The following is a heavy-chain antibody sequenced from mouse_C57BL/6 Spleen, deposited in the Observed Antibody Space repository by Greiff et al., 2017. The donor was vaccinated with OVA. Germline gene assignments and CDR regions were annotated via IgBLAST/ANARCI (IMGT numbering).Heavy chain of an antibody. CDR2: IWSGGST. CDR1: GFSLTSYG. D-gene: IGHD2-2*01. V-gene: IGHV2-2*01. CDR3: ARNKGGYHGYVGC. Sequence: VQLQQSGPGLVQPSQSLSITCTVSGFSLTSYGVHWVRQSPGKGLEWLGVIWSGGSTDYNAAFISRLSISKDNSKSQVFFKMNSVEAADTAVDYCARNKGGYHGYVGCWGQGTTLTVSS. J-gene: IGHJ2*01.